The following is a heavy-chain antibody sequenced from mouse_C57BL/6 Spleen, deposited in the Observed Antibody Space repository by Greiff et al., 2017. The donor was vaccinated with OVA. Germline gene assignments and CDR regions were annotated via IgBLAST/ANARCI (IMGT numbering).Heavy chain of an antibody. D-gene: IGHD2-3*01. CDR3: ARGGYDPLFAY. Sequence: QVQLQQPGAELVKPGASVKLSCKASGYTFTSYWMHWVKQRPGQGLEWIGKIHPNSGSTNYNEKFQSKATLTVDKSSSTAYMQLSSLTSEDSAVDYCARGGYDPLFAYWGQGTLVTVSA. V-gene: IGHV1-64*01. CDR1: GYTFTSYW. J-gene: IGHJ3*01. CDR2: IHPNSGST.